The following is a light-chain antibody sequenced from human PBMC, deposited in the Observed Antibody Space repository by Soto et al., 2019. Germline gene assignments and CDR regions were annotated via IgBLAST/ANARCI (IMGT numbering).Light chain of an antibody. V-gene: IGKV3-15*01. Sequence: EIVMTQSPATLSVSPGERATLSCRASQSVSSNLAWYQQKPGQAPRLLIYGASTRATGSPARFSVSGSGTEFTPTISSLQSEDFALYYCQQDNNWRPVTFGQGTKLEIK. CDR2: GAS. J-gene: IGKJ2*01. CDR1: QSVSSN. CDR3: QQDNNWRPVT.